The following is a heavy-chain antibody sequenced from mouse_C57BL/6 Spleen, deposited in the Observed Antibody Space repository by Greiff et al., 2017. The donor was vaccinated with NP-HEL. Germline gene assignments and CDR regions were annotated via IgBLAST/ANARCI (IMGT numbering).Heavy chain of an antibody. CDR1: GYTFTDYE. CDR3: TRRASYGGSSPYWYFDV. Sequence: QVQLQQSGAELVRPGASVTLSCKASGYTFTDYEMHWVKQTPVHGLEWIGAIDPETGGTAYNQKFKGKAILTADKSSSTAYMELRSLTSEDSAVYYCTRRASYGGSSPYWYFDVWGTGTTVTVSS. J-gene: IGHJ1*03. D-gene: IGHD1-1*01. V-gene: IGHV1-15*01. CDR2: IDPETGGT.